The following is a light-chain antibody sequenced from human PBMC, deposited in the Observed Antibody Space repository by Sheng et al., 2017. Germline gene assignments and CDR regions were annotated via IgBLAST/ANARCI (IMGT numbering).Light chain of an antibody. J-gene: IGKJ4*01. CDR2: KAS. CDR3: QQHYSYPIT. CDR1: QGISNL. V-gene: IGKV1-5*03. Sequence: DIHMTQSPSSVSASVGDRVTITCRASQGISNLLAWHQQAPGKAPKLLIYKASSLESGVPSRFSGSGSGTEFTLTISSLQPDDFAIYYCQQHYSYPITFGGGTKVEIK.